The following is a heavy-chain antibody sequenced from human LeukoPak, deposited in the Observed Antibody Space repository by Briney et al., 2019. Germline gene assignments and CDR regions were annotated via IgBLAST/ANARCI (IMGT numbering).Heavy chain of an antibody. D-gene: IGHD3-3*01. J-gene: IGHJ4*02. CDR1: GFTFNSYA. Sequence: PGGSLRLSCAASGFTFNSYAMHWVRQAPGKGLEWVAMISYDGSNKYYADSVRGRFTISRDNFKNTLYLQMNSLRAEDTAVYYCARDLEIGSSSYYFDYWGQGTLVTVSS. CDR2: ISYDGSNK. CDR3: ARDLEIGSSSYYFDY. V-gene: IGHV3-30-3*01.